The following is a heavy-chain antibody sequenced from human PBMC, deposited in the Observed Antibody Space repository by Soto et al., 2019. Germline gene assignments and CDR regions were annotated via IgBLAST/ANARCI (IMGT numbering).Heavy chain of an antibody. D-gene: IGHD5-12*01. V-gene: IGHV4-30-2*06. CDR1: GASISYGGFS. CDR2: ISHLEST. J-gene: IGHJ4*02. Sequence: SETLALTCTVSGASISYGGFSGSWIRQSPGKGLEWIGYISHLESTYFHPSFKSRLTMSIDRTRNQFSLKLSSVTAADMAVYYCARGGGYDSFDYWGQGVLVTVSS. CDR3: ARGGGYDSFDY.